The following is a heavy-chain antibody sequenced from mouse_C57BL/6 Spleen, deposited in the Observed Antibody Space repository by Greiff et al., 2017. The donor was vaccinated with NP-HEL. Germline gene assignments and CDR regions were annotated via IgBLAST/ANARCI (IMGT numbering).Heavy chain of an antibody. J-gene: IGHJ4*01. D-gene: IGHD2-2*01. Sequence: EVQLVESGPGLVKPSQSLSLTCSVTGYSITRGYYWNWIRQFPGNKLEWMGYISYDGSNNYNPSLKNRISITRDTSKNQFFLKLNSVTTEDTATYYCASAGVTTGDYYAMDYWGQGTSVTVSS. CDR1: GYSITRGYY. CDR2: ISYDGSN. CDR3: ASAGVTTGDYYAMDY. V-gene: IGHV3-6*01.